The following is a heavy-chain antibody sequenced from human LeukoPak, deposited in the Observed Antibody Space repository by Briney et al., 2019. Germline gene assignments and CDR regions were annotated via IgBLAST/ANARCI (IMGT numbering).Heavy chain of an antibody. CDR1: GGSISSSSYY. D-gene: IGHD3-10*01. CDR2: IYYSGST. CDR3: ARQGWFGELLSPLDY. J-gene: IGHJ4*02. Sequence: PSETLSLTCTVSGGSISSSSYYWGWIRQPPGKGLEWIGCIYYSGSTCYNPSLKSRVTISVDTSKNQFSLKLSSVTAADTAVYYCARQGWFGELLSPLDYWGQGTLVTVSS. V-gene: IGHV4-39*01.